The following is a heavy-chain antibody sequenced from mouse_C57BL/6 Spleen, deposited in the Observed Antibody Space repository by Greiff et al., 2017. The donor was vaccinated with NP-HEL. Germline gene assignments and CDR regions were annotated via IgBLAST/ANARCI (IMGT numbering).Heavy chain of an antibody. Sequence: DVQLQESGPGLVKPSQSLSLTCSVTGYSITSGYYWNWIRQFPGNKLEWMGYISYDGSNNYNPSLKNRISITRDTSKNQFFLKLNSVTTEDTATYYCARDGPHYYGSSPAWFAYWGQGTLVTVSA. V-gene: IGHV3-6*01. CDR1: GYSITSGYY. CDR3: ARDGPHYYGSSPAWFAY. J-gene: IGHJ3*01. D-gene: IGHD1-1*01. CDR2: ISYDGSN.